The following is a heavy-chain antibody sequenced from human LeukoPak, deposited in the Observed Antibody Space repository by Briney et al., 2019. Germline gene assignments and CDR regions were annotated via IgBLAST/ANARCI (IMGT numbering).Heavy chain of an antibody. CDR1: GFTFSSSA. J-gene: IGHJ4*02. Sequence: GGSLRLSCAASGFTFSSSAMSWVRQAPGKGLEWVSPINATGGSTNYADSVKGRFTISRDNSKNTLYLQMHSLRAEDSAVYYCAKHQISSSWYAYWGQGLLVTVSS. CDR2: INATGGST. CDR3: AKHQISSSWYAY. D-gene: IGHD6-13*01. V-gene: IGHV3-23*01.